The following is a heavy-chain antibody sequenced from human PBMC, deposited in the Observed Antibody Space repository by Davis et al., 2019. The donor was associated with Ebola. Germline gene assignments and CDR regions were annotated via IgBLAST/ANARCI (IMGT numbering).Heavy chain of an antibody. CDR1: GFTFSSYW. D-gene: IGHD5-12*01. CDR2: INSDGSST. J-gene: IGHJ6*02. CDR3: ARDRVATPGHYYYGMDV. V-gene: IGHV3-74*01. Sequence: HTGGSLRLSCAASGFTFSSYWMHWVRQAPGKGLVWVSRINSDGSSTSYADSVKGRFTISRDNSKNTLYLQMNSLRAEDTAVYYCARDRVATPGHYYYGMDVWGQGTTVTVSS.